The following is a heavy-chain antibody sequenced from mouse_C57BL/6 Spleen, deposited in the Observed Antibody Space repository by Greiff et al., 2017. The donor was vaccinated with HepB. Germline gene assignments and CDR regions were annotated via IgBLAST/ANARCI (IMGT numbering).Heavy chain of an antibody. CDR3: ARGGYYGSSFPYAMDY. J-gene: IGHJ4*01. CDR2: ILPGSGST. D-gene: IGHD1-1*01. Sequence: QVQLQQSGAELMKPGASVKLSCKATGYTFTGYWIEWVKQRPGHGLEWIGEILPGSGSTNYNEKFKGKATFTADTSSNTAYMQLSSLTTEDSAIYYCARGGYYGSSFPYAMDYWGQGTSVTVSS. CDR1: GYTFTGYW. V-gene: IGHV1-9*01.